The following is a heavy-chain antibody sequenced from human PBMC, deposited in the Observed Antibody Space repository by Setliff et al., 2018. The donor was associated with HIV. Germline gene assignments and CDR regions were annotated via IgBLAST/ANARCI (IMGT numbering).Heavy chain of an antibody. CDR3: ARSVVDTAVPDACDY. CDR2: IIPIFGTA. CDR1: GGTFSSYA. D-gene: IGHD5-18*01. Sequence: GASVKVSCKASGGTFSSYAISWVRQAPGQGLEWMGGIIPIFGTANYAQKFQGRVTITADESTSTAYMELSSLRSEDTAVYYCARSVVDTAVPDACDYWGQGTLVTVSS. V-gene: IGHV1-69*13. J-gene: IGHJ4*02.